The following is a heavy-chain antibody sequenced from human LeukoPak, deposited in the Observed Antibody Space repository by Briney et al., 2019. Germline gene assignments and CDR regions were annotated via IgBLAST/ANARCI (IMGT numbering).Heavy chain of an antibody. CDR1: GFTFSSYS. CDR3: ARDASGWGFTDY. D-gene: IGHD6-19*01. Sequence: GGSLRLSCAASGFTFSSYSMNWVRQAPGKGLEWVSYISSSYSTMYYADSVRGRFTISRDNAKNSLYLRMNSLRDEDTAVYYCARDASGWGFTDYWGQGTLVTVSS. V-gene: IGHV3-48*02. CDR2: ISSSYSTM. J-gene: IGHJ4*02.